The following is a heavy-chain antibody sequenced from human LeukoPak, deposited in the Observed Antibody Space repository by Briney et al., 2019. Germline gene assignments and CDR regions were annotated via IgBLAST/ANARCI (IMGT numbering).Heavy chain of an antibody. V-gene: IGHV3-74*01. Sequence: GGSLRVSCVASGFTFSSYWMHWVRQAPGEGLVGVSRINSEGSSTSYADSVKGRFTISRDNAKNTLYLQMNSLRAEDTAVYYCARQTPSDYYYYYGMDVWGQGTTVTVSS. CDR2: INSEGSST. J-gene: IGHJ6*02. CDR3: ARQTPSDYYYYYGMDV. CDR1: GFTFSSYW. D-gene: IGHD4-23*01.